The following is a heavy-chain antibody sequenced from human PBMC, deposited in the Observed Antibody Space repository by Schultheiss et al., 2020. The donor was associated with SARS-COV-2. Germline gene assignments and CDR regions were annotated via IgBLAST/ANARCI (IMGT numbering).Heavy chain of an antibody. Sequence: GESLKISCAASGFTFSDFFMSWIRNPPGRGLEWVAYIDSRSTFTNYADSMKGRFSISRDNAKNSVYLQMNSLRAEDTAVYYCARDRGSFTYHFEDWGQGTLVTVSS. CDR2: IDSRSTFT. V-gene: IGHV3-11*06. CDR1: GFTFSDFF. J-gene: IGHJ4*02. CDR3: ARDRGSFTYHFED. D-gene: IGHD3-16*01.